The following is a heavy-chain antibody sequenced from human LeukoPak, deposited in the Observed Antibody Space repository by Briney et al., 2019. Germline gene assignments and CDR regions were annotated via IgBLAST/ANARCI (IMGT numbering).Heavy chain of an antibody. J-gene: IGHJ3*02. Sequence: KTGGSLRLSCAASGFTFSSYSMNWVRQAPGQGLEWLSSISSSSTYIYYADSLKGRFTISRDIAKNSLYLQMNSLRADDTAVYYCARTYGDYKDDAFDIWGQGTMVTVSS. D-gene: IGHD4-17*01. V-gene: IGHV3-21*01. CDR3: ARTYGDYKDDAFDI. CDR2: ISSSSTYI. CDR1: GFTFSSYS.